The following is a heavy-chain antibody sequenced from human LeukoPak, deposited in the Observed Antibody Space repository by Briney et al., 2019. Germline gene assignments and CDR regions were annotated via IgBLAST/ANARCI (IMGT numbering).Heavy chain of an antibody. CDR1: GFTFSNAW. CDR3: TAGVGATAQDY. V-gene: IGHV3-15*01. CDR2: IKTKAQVETT. D-gene: IGHD1-26*01. Sequence: PGGSLRLSCAASGFTFSNAWMSWVRQAPGKGLEWVGQIKTKAQVETTDYAAPAKGRFTISRDDSKNTLYLQMSSLKTEDTAVYYCTAGVGATAQDYWGQGTLVTVSS. J-gene: IGHJ4*02.